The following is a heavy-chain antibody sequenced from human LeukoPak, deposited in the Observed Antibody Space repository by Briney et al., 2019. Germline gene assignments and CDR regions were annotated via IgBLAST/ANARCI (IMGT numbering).Heavy chain of an antibody. J-gene: IGHJ2*01. CDR2: VYHTGST. Sequence: PSQTLSLTCAVSGGSISSGAYSWSWIRQPPGKGLEWIGSVYHTGSTYNNPSLKSRVTISVDRSKNQFSLKLSSVTAADTAVYFCASSPRLYYYDTSGYYQGEGYFDFWGRGTLVTVSS. D-gene: IGHD3-22*01. V-gene: IGHV4-30-2*01. CDR1: GGSISSGAYS. CDR3: ASSPRLYYYDTSGYYQGEGYFDF.